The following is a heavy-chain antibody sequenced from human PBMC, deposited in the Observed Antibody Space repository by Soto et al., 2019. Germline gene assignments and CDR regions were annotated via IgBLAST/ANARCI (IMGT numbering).Heavy chain of an antibody. J-gene: IGHJ6*02. CDR2: IYPGDSDT. CDR3: VRRSLLSGSLAAAGKRYYSYGMGV. V-gene: IGHV5-51*01. CDR1: GYTFTTYW. Sequence: GESLKISCKGSGYTFTTYWIGWVRQMPGKGLEWMGIIYPGDSDTKYSPSFQGQVTISADKSISTAYLQGSSLKASDTAMYLCVRRSLLSGSLAAAGKRYYSYGMGVWGQGTTVTVSS. D-gene: IGHD6-25*01.